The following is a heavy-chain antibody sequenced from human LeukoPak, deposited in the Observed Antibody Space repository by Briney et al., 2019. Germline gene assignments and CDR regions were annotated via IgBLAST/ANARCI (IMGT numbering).Heavy chain of an antibody. CDR2: ISGAGGSA. V-gene: IGHV3-23*01. Sequence: GGSLRLSCAASGFSFTTYWMSWVRQAPGKGLEWVSSISGAGGSAYYADSVKGRFTISRDNSNNTLYLQMNSLRVEDTAIYYCAKCAVFYYYYYMDVWGKGTTVTISS. D-gene: IGHD6-19*01. CDR1: GFSFTTYW. J-gene: IGHJ6*03. CDR3: AKCAVFYYYYYMDV.